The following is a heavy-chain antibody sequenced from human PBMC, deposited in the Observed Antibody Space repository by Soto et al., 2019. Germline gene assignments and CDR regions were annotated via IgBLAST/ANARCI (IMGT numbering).Heavy chain of an antibody. J-gene: IGHJ5*02. CDR2: IYHSGST. Sequence: SETLSLTCAVSSCSISSSNWWSWVRQPPGKGLEWIGEIYHSGSTNYNPSLKRRVTISLDKSKNQFSLKLSSVTAADTAVYYCARLRFASVRGVTSRFNWFDPWGQGTLVTVPS. CDR3: ARLRFASVRGVTSRFNWFDP. CDR1: SCSISSSNW. V-gene: IGHV4-4*02. D-gene: IGHD3-10*01.